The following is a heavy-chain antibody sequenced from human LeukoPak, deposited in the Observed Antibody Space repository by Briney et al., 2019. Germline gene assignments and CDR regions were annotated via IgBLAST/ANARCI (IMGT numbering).Heavy chain of an antibody. CDR2: IYDNNST. J-gene: IGHJ4*02. Sequence: GGSLRLSCAASGFSVSSNYMNWVRQAPGKGLEWVSIIYDNNSTYYADSVKGRFTISRGNSKNTLYLQMNSLRAEDTAVYYCARRLDYSAGTFDYWGQGTLVTVSS. V-gene: IGHV3-53*01. CDR1: GFSVSSNY. CDR3: ARRLDYSAGTFDY. D-gene: IGHD3-16*01.